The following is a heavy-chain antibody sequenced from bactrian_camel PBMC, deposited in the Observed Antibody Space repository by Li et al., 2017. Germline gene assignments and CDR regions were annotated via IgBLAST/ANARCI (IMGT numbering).Heavy chain of an antibody. Sequence: QVQLVESGGGSVQTGGSLTLSCAASGNIDSSIVMAWFRQSPGKKREGVASIYSGGGSQYYADSAKGRFTISVDNAKNPVMVYLQMPTLIPDDTAMHYCAAGSWVAGSLDEHDYIHWGQGTQVTVS. CDR1: GNIDSSIV. D-gene: IGHD6*01. CDR3: AAGSWVAGSLDEHDYIH. CDR2: IYSGGGSQ. J-gene: IGHJ4*01. V-gene: IGHV3S54*01.